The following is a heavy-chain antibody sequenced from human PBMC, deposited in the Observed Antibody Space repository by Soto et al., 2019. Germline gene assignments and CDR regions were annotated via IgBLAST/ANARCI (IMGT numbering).Heavy chain of an antibody. CDR2: IKNKKDGETT. D-gene: IGHD1-20*01. J-gene: IGHJ1*01. V-gene: IGHV3-15*01. CDR1: GFIFNNAW. CDR3: VTHSLGISN. Sequence: PGWSLRLSCAGSGFIFNNAWMSWVRQTPGKGLEWVGRIKNKKDGETTDYAAPVKGRFAISRDASESTLYLQMNSLKTEDTAVYYCVTHSLGISNWGQGTLVTVS.